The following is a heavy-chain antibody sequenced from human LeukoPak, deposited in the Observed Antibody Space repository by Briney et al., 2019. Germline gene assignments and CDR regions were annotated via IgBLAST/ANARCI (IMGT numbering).Heavy chain of an antibody. V-gene: IGHV3-53*01. J-gene: IGHJ4*02. D-gene: IGHD3-10*01. Sequence: GGSLRLSCAASGFTFSDYYMSWVRQAPAKGLEWVSIIYSGGNTYYADSVKGRFTISRDNSKNTLYLQMNSLRAEDTAVYYCARFHYYGSGKPLDCWGQGTLVTVSS. CDR3: ARFHYYGSGKPLDC. CDR1: GFTFSDYY. CDR2: IYSGGNT.